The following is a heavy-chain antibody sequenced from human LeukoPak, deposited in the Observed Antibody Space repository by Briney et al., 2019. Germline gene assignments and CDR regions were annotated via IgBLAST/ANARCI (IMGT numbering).Heavy chain of an antibody. V-gene: IGHV1-8*01. J-gene: IGHJ4*02. Sequence: ASVKVSCKAYGYTFTTYDINWVRQATGQGLEWMGWMNPNSGNTGYAHKFQGRVTMTRNTAINTAYMELSSLRSEDTAVYYCARVAGPIDYWGQGTLVTVSS. CDR1: GYTFTTYD. CDR3: ARVAGPIDY. D-gene: IGHD2-15*01. CDR2: MNPNSGNT.